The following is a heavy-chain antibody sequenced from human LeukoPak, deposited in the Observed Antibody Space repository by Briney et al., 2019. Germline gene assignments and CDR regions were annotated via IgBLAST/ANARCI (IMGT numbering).Heavy chain of an antibody. CDR2: IYYSGST. J-gene: IGHJ4*02. D-gene: IGHD3-10*01. V-gene: IGHV4-30-4*08. Sequence: NPSQTLFPTCTVSGGSISSGDYYWSWIRQPPGKGLEWIGYIYYSGSTNYNPSLKSRVTISEDTSKNQFSLKLSSVTAADTAVYYCARVEAGSGSYLVDYWGQGTLVTVSS. CDR3: ARVEAGSGSYLVDY. CDR1: GGSISSGDYY.